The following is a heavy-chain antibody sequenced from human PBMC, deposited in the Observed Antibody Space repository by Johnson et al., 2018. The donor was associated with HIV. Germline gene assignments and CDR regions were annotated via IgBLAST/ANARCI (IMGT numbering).Heavy chain of an antibody. Sequence: QVQLVESGGGVVQPGRSLRLSCAASGFTFSSYAMHWVRQAPGKGLEWVAVISYDGSNKYYADSVKGRFTISRDNSKNTLYLQMNSLRPEDTAVYYCARVIWRMRSGYEWGAFDIWGQGTVVTVS. V-gene: IGHV3-30*04. D-gene: IGHD5-12*01. CDR1: GFTFSSYA. J-gene: IGHJ3*02. CDR3: ARVIWRMRSGYEWGAFDI. CDR2: ISYDGSNK.